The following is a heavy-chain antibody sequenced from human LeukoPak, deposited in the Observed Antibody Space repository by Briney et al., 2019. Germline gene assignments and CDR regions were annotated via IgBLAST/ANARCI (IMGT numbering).Heavy chain of an antibody. Sequence: GGSLRLSCAASAFTYSSYSMNWVRQAPGKGLEWVSSISSSSSYIYYADSVKGRFTISRDNAKNSLYLQMNSLRAEDTAVYYCAGIPAAAGNWFDPWGQGTLVTVSS. CDR2: ISSSSSYI. CDR3: AGIPAAAGNWFDP. CDR1: AFTYSSYS. D-gene: IGHD6-13*01. J-gene: IGHJ5*02. V-gene: IGHV3-21*01.